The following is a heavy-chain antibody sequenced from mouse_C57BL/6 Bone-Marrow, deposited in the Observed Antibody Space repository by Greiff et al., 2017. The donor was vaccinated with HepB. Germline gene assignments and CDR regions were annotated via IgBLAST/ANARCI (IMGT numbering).Heavy chain of an antibody. D-gene: IGHD2-1*01. V-gene: IGHV1-82*01. CDR1: GYAFSSSW. Sequence: VQLQQSGPELVKPGASVKISCKASGYAFSSSWMNWVKQRPGKGLEWIGRIYPGDGDTNYNGKFKGKATLTADKSSSTAYMQLSSLTSEDSAVYFCARGIYYGNPAYWGQGTLVTVSA. CDR2: IYPGDGDT. CDR3: ARGIYYGNPAY. J-gene: IGHJ3*01.